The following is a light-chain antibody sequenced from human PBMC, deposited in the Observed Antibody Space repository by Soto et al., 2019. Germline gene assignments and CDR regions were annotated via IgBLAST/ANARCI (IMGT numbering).Light chain of an antibody. CDR3: SSYTSSNTLV. J-gene: IGLJ1*01. CDR1: SSDVGGYNY. CDR2: EVS. Sequence: QSALTQPASVSGSPGQSITISCTGTSSDVGGYNYVSWYQQHAGFAPKLIIYEVSNRPSGVSNRFSGSKSGSTASLTISGLQAEDEADYYCSSYTSSNTLVFGTGTKVTVL. V-gene: IGLV2-14*01.